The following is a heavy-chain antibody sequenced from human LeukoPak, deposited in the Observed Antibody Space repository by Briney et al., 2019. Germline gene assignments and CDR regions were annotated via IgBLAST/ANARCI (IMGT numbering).Heavy chain of an antibody. V-gene: IGHV3-7*01. CDR2: IKQDGSEK. J-gene: IGHJ4*02. Sequence: GGSLRLSCAASGFTFSRYWMSWVRQAPGKGLEWVANIKQDGSEKNYVDSVKGRFTISRDNAKNSEYLQMNSLRVEDTAMYYCARDADIVLMVYAHFDYWGQGTLVTVSS. D-gene: IGHD2-8*01. CDR1: GFTFSRYW. CDR3: ARDADIVLMVYAHFDY.